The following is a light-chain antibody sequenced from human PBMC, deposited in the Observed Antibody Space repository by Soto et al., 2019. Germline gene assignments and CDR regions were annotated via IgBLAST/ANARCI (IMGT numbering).Light chain of an antibody. V-gene: IGKV3-11*01. CDR2: DAS. Sequence: EIVLTQSPVTLSLSPWERATLSCRASQSVSSYLAWYQQKPGQAPRLLIYDASNRATGIPARFSGGGSGTDFTLTITSLQPEDFATYYCQQSYNTPRTFGQGTKVDIK. J-gene: IGKJ1*01. CDR3: QQSYNTPRT. CDR1: QSVSSY.